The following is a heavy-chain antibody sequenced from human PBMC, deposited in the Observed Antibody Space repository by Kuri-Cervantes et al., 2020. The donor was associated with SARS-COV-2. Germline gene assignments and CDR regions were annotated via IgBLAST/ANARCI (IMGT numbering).Heavy chain of an antibody. J-gene: IGHJ4*02. V-gene: IGHV1-18*04. CDR1: GHIFTSYG. D-gene: IGHD3-10*01. CDR3: ARDMGDRLLWFGELLY. Sequence: ASVKVSCKASGHIFTSYGISWVRQAPGQGLEWMGWISAYNGNTNYAQKLQGRVTMTTDTSTSTAYMELRSLRSDDTAVYYCARDMGDRLLWFGELLYWGQGTLVTVSS. CDR2: ISAYNGNT.